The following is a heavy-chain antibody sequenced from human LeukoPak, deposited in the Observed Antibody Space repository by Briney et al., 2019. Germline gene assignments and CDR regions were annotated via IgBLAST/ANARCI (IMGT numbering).Heavy chain of an antibody. Sequence: GETLRLSCAVSGFTFSSYSMSWVRQPPGKGLEWVAAISDSGGSTYYPDFVKGRFTISRDNSKNTLYLQMNSLRAEDTAVYSWAKVGSSGGQGTLVTV. CDR1: GFTFSSYS. V-gene: IGHV3-23*01. CDR3: AKVGSS. D-gene: IGHD6-13*01. CDR2: ISDSGGST. J-gene: IGHJ4*02.